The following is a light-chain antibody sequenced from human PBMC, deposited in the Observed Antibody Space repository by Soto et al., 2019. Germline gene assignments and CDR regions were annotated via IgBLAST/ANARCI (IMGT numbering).Light chain of an antibody. V-gene: IGKV3-20*01. CDR3: HQYGSTPFT. J-gene: IGKJ3*01. Sequence: EIVLTQSPGTLSLSPGDRATLSCRASQSVSTNYLAWYQQKLGQAPRLLIYGASSRATGIPDRFSGSGSGTDFTLTISRLEPQDCAVYYCHQYGSTPFTFGPGTKVDIK. CDR1: QSVSTNY. CDR2: GAS.